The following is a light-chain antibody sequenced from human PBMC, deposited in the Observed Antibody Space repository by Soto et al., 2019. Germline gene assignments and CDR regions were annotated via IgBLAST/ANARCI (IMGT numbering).Light chain of an antibody. Sequence: EIVLTQSPGTLSFSPGERATLSCRASQSVSSSYLAWYQQKPGQAPRPLIYGASSRATGIPDRFSGSGSGTDFTLTISRLEPEDFAVYYCQQYGSSPSYTFGQGTKLEIK. CDR1: QSVSSSY. V-gene: IGKV3-20*01. J-gene: IGKJ2*01. CDR3: QQYGSSPSYT. CDR2: GAS.